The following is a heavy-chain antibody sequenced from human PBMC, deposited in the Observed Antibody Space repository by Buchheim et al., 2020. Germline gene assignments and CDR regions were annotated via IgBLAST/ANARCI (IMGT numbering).Heavy chain of an antibody. Sequence: EVQLVESGGGLVKPGGSLRLSCAASGFTFSNAWMSWVRQAPGKGLEWVGRIKSKTDGGTTDYAAPVKGRFTISRDDSKNMLYLQMNSLKTEDTAVYYCTTGLPLWFGEGYYGMDVWGQGTT. D-gene: IGHD3-10*01. CDR2: IKSKTDGGTT. J-gene: IGHJ6*02. V-gene: IGHV3-15*01. CDR1: GFTFSNAW. CDR3: TTGLPLWFGEGYYGMDV.